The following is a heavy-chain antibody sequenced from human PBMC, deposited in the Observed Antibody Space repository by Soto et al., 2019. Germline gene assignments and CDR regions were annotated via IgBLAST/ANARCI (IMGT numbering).Heavy chain of an antibody. J-gene: IGHJ6*02. Sequence: EEQLVESGGGLVQPGGSLRLSYAASGFTFSSYSMNWVRQAPGKGLEWVSYISSSSSTIYYADSVKGRFTISRDNAKNSLYLQMNSLRDEDTAVYYCARSYGYYYYYGMDVWGQGTTVTVSS. V-gene: IGHV3-48*02. D-gene: IGHD3-16*01. CDR2: ISSSSSTI. CDR1: GFTFSSYS. CDR3: ARSYGYYYYYGMDV.